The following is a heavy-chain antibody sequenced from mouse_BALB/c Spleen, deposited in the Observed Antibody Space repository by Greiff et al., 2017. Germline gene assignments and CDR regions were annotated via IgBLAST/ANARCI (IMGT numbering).Heavy chain of an antibody. D-gene: IGHD3-1*01. CDR1: GFTFSSYT. Sequence: EVKLVESGGGLVKPGGSLKLSCAASGFTFSSYTMSWVRQTPEKRLEWVATISDGGSYTYYPDSVKGRFTISRDNAKNNLYLQMSSLKSEDTAMYYCARDSGLDDWGQGTTLTVSS. CDR2: ISDGGSYT. CDR3: ARDSGLDD. V-gene: IGHV5-4*02. J-gene: IGHJ2*01.